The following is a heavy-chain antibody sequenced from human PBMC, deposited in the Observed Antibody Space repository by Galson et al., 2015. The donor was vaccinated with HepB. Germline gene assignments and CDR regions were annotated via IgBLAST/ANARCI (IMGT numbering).Heavy chain of an antibody. D-gene: IGHD2-15*01. V-gene: IGHV2-70*11. CDR2: IDWDDDK. Sequence: PALVKPTQTLTLTCTFSGFSLSTSGMCVSWIRQPPGKALEWLARIDWDDDKYYSTSLKTRLTISKDTSKNQVVLTMTNTDPVDTATYYCARIRLVGCSGGSCYSSPFDYWGQGTLVTVSS. J-gene: IGHJ4*02. CDR1: GFSLSTSGMC. CDR3: ARIRLVGCSGGSCYSSPFDY.